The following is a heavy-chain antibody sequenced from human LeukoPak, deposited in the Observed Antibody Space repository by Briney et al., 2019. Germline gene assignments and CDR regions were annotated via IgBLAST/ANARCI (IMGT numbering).Heavy chain of an antibody. CDR2: ISYDGSNK. Sequence: GRSLRLSCAASGFTFSNYAMHWVRQAPGKGLEWVALISYDGSNKYYADSVKGRFTISRDNSKNTLYLQMNSLRAEDTAVYYCARGVDYYENSGTIDYWGQGTLVTVSS. CDR3: ARGVDYYENSGTIDY. D-gene: IGHD3-22*01. CDR1: GFTFSNYA. J-gene: IGHJ4*02. V-gene: IGHV3-30-3*01.